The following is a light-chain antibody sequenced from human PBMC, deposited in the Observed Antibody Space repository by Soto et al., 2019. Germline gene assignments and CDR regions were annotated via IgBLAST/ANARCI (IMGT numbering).Light chain of an antibody. Sequence: NVLPQYPGTLSVSPGVRAPLSCTASQSVSSNLAWYQQKPGQAPRLLIYDASNRATGIPARFSGSGSGTDFTLTISSLEPDDFAVYYCQQRSNWPPWTFGQGTKVDIK. CDR2: DAS. J-gene: IGKJ1*01. CDR1: QSVSSN. V-gene: IGKV3-11*01. CDR3: QQRSNWPPWT.